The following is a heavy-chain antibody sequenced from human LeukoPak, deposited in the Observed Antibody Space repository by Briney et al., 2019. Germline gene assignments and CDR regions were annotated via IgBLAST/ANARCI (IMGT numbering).Heavy chain of an antibody. J-gene: IGHJ3*02. CDR1: GFTFSSYA. V-gene: IGHV3-23*01. D-gene: IGHD5-18*01. Sequence: PGGSLRLSCAASGFTFSSYAMSWVRQAPGRGLEWVSAISGSGGSTYYADSVKGRFTISRDNYKNTLYLQMNSLRAEDTAVYYCAKHFGYSYGYDAFDIWGQGTMVTVSS. CDR2: ISGSGGST. CDR3: AKHFGYSYGYDAFDI.